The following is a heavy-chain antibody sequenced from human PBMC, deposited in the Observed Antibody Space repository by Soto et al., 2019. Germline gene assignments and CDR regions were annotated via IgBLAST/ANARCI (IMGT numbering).Heavy chain of an antibody. CDR3: ASGGSSNWFDP. CDR1: SGSISSADYY. D-gene: IGHD1-26*01. V-gene: IGHV4-30-4*01. CDR2: IYYTGSA. Sequence: VQLQESGPGLVKPSQTLSLTCTVSSGSISSADYYWSWIRQPPGKGLEWIGYIYYTGSAYYNPSLPSRVTMSVDTSKNQFSLKLTSVTAADTAVYYCASGGSSNWFDPWGQGTLVTVSS. J-gene: IGHJ5*02.